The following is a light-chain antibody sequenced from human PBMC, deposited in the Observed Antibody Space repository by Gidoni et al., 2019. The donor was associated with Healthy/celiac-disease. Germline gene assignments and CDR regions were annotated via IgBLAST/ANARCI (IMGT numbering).Light chain of an antibody. CDR2: LGS. Sequence: DIVMPKSPLSLPVTPGEPASISCRSSQSLLHSNGYNYLDWYLQKPGQSPQLLIYLGSNRASGVPDRFSGSGSGTDFTLKISRVEAEDVGVYYCMQALQTSWTFGQGTKVVIK. CDR1: QSLLHSNGYNY. J-gene: IGKJ1*01. CDR3: MQALQTSWT. V-gene: IGKV2-28*01.